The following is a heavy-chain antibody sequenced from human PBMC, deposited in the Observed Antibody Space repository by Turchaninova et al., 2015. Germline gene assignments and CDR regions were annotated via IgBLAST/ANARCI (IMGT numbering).Heavy chain of an antibody. CDR3: ARADEGGGDCYHDQ. V-gene: IGHV4-38-2*01. D-gene: IGHD2-21*02. J-gene: IGHJ4*02. Sequence: QVQLPESGPGLVKPSETLSLPCAVSGYSINSGYYWDWIRQPPGKGLEWIGYIYHNGRTYYNPSLKSRVTISVDTSKNHFSLNLSSVTAADTAVYYCARADEGGGDCYHDQWGQGTLVTVSS. CDR1: GYSINSGYY. CDR2: IYHNGRT.